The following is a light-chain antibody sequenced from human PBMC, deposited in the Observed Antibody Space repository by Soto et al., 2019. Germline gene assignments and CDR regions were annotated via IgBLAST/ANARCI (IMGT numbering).Light chain of an antibody. CDR3: QQYSFFPRT. CDR2: GAS. Sequence: DIVLTQSPGTLSLSPGERATVSCRASQSVSSSYLAWYQQKPGQAPRLLIYGASTRATGIPDRFGGSGSGTDFTLTISRLEPEDFAVYYCQQYSFFPRTFGQGTKVDIK. CDR1: QSVSSSY. V-gene: IGKV3-20*01. J-gene: IGKJ1*01.